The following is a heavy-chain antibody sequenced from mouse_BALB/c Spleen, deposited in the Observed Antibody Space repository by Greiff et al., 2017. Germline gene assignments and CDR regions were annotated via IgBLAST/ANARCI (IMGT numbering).Heavy chain of an antibody. V-gene: IGHV3-8*02. CDR2: ISYSGST. CDR1: GDSITSGY. D-gene: IGHD2-2*01. J-gene: IGHJ4*01. Sequence: EVKLQESGPSLVKPSQTLSLTCSVTGDSITSGYWNWIRKFPGNKLEYMGYISYSGSTYYNPSLKSRISITRNTSKNQYYLQLNSVTTEDTATYYCARFLRRNGYYNAMDYWGQGTSVTVSS. CDR3: ARFLRRNGYYNAMDY.